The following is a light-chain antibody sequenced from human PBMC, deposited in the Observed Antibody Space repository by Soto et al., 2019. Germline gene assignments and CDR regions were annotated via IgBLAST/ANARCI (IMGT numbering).Light chain of an antibody. J-gene: IGLJ2*01. CDR2: KND. Sequence: QSVLTQPPSASGTPGQRVTISCSGSNSNIGNNYVYWYQQFPGTAPKLLIYKNDQRPSGVPDRVSGAKSGTSASLAISGLRSEDEENYYCAAWDDRMRGIFGGGTKLTVL. V-gene: IGLV1-47*01. CDR1: NSNIGNNY. CDR3: AAWDDRMRGI.